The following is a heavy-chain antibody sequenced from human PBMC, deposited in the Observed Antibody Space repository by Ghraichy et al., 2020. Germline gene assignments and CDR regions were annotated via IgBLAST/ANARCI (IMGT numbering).Heavy chain of an antibody. D-gene: IGHD5-12*01. CDR1: GFTFINYW. V-gene: IGHV3-7*03. CDR2: IKQHGTEK. Sequence: GGSLRLSCAASGFTFINYWMNWVHQAPGKGLEWVANIKQHGTEKYYVDSVKGRFTISRDNAKNSLYLQMNSLRAEDTAVYYCARAGGYDSTDFDLWGRGTPVTVSS. CDR3: ARAGGYDSTDFDL. J-gene: IGHJ2*01.